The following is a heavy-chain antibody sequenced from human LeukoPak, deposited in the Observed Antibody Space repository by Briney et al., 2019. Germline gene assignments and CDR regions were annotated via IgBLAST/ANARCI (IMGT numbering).Heavy chain of an antibody. V-gene: IGHV3-21*01. CDR2: ISSSSSYI. CDR1: GFTFSSYG. CDR3: ARDGRFGVGGYYYYYMDV. J-gene: IGHJ6*03. D-gene: IGHD3-16*01. Sequence: GGSLRLSCAASGFTFSSYGMHWVRQAPGKGLEWVSSISSSSSYIYYADSVKGRFTISRDNAKNSLYLQMNSLRAEDTAVYYCARDGRFGVGGYYYYYMDVWGKGTTVTVSS.